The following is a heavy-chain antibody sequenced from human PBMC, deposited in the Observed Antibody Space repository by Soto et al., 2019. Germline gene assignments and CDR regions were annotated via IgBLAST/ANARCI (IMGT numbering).Heavy chain of an antibody. Sequence: LSLTCAVSGYSISSGYYWGWIRQPPGKGLEWIGSIYHSGSTYYNPSLKSRVTISVDTSKNQFSLKLSSVTAADTAVYYCARDFVLLWFGELFVDYWGQGTLVTVSS. CDR1: GYSISSGYY. CDR2: IYHSGST. J-gene: IGHJ4*02. V-gene: IGHV4-38-2*02. D-gene: IGHD3-10*01. CDR3: ARDFVLLWFGELFVDY.